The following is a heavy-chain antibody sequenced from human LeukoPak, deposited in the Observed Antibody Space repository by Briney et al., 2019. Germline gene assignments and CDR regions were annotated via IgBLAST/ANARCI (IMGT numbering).Heavy chain of an antibody. CDR3: ARHGGVVRGVGSDAFDI. Sequence: SETLSLPCTGSGGSINSYFWSWIRQPPGKGLEWIGYLYYTGSTNYSPSLKSRVTTSIDTSKNQFSLKLSSVTAADTAIYYCARHGGVVRGVGSDAFDIWGQGTMVTVSS. D-gene: IGHD3-10*01. CDR1: GGSINSYF. J-gene: IGHJ3*02. CDR2: LYYTGST. V-gene: IGHV4-59*08.